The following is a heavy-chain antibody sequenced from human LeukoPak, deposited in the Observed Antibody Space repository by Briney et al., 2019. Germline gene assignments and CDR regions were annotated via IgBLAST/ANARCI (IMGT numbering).Heavy chain of an antibody. CDR1: GFIFSNYN. J-gene: IGHJ4*02. V-gene: IGHV3-48*01. CDR3: ARALGYSYGYAVDY. Sequence: PGGSLRLSCAASGFIFSNYNMNWVRQTPGKGLEWLSYISSSSGTIYYAGSEKGRFTISGDNAKNSLYLQMNSLRAEDTAVYYCARALGYSYGYAVDYWGQGTLVTVSS. CDR2: ISSSSGTI. D-gene: IGHD5-18*01.